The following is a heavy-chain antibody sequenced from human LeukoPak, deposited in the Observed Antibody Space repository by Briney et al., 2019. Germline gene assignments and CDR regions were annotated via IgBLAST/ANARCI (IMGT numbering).Heavy chain of an antibody. Sequence: PGGSLRLSCAASGFTFSSYGMSWVRQAPGKGLEWVSGINNSGGSTYYGDSVKGRFTISRDNSKNTLYLQMNSLRAEDTAVYYCAKGPPFGDISSWYDYWGQGTLVTVSS. D-gene: IGHD6-13*01. CDR1: GFTFSSYG. CDR3: AKGPPFGDISSWYDY. CDR2: INNSGGST. V-gene: IGHV3-23*01. J-gene: IGHJ4*02.